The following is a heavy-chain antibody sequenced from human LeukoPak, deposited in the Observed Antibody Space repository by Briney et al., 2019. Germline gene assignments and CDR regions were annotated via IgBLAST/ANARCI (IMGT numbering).Heavy chain of an antibody. Sequence: GGSLRLSCVASGFTFSDYYMSWIRQAPGKGLEWVSYIGPSGASIYYTASVKGRFTISRDNAKNSLYLQMNSLRAEDTAVYYCARFKYYDILTGFRDRYYFDYWGQGTLVTVSS. J-gene: IGHJ4*02. D-gene: IGHD3-9*01. V-gene: IGHV3-11*01. CDR2: IGPSGASI. CDR3: ARFKYYDILTGFRDRYYFDY. CDR1: GFTFSDYY.